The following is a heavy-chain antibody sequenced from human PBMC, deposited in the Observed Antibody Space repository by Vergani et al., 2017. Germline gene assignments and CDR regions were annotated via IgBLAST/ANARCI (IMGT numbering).Heavy chain of an antibody. J-gene: IGHJ5*02. V-gene: IGHV1-2*02. D-gene: IGHD1-7*01. CDR3: AXNWNFGRRNWFDP. Sequence: QVQLVQSGAQVKRPGASVEVSCQASESSLIDYNIHWMRQAPGRGLEWIGWINPKNGDTGFAQNFHGRVTLTRDTSIRTVYMKLNGLRSEDTAVYYCAXNWNFGRRNWFDPWGQGTLVSVSS. CDR1: ESSLIDYN. CDR2: INPKNGDT.